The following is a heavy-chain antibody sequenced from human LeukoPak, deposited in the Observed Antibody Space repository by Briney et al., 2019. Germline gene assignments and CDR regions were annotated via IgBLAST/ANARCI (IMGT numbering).Heavy chain of an antibody. CDR2: TYSGGTT. Sequence: GGSLRLSCAGSGFSVGNNYMTWVRQAPGKGLEWVSVTYSGGTTYYADSVEGRFTISRDNSKNTLYLQMNSLRTEDTAVYYCAKEGGLGYCSTTSCAFAHWGRGTLVTVSS. J-gene: IGHJ4*02. CDR3: AKEGGLGYCSTTSCAFAH. CDR1: GFSVGNNY. V-gene: IGHV3-53*01. D-gene: IGHD2-2*01.